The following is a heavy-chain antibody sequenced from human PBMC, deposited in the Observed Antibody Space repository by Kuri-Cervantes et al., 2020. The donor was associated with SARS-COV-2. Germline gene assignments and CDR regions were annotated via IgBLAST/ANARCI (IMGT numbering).Heavy chain of an antibody. CDR1: GLTFRSYA. CDR2: ISGSGETI. V-gene: IGHV3-23*01. CDR3: ALEIMSFFGMDV. J-gene: IGHJ6*02. Sequence: GGSLRLSCAASGLTFRSYAMTWVRQAPGKGLEWVSVISGSGETIHYADSVQGRFTISRDNSKKMLYLQMKSLRAEDTATYYCALEIMSFFGMDVWGQGTTVTVSS. D-gene: IGHD2-8*01.